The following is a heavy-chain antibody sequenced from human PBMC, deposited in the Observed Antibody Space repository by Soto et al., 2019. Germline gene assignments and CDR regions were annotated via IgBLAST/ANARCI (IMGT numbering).Heavy chain of an antibody. Sequence: GGSLRLSCAASGFTFSSYAMSWVRQAPGKGLEWVSAISGSGGSTYYADSVKGRFTISRDNSKNTLYLQMNSLRAEDTAVYYCAKVYVAYGSGSYYLPRHDAFDIWGQGTMVTVS. J-gene: IGHJ3*02. CDR2: ISGSGGST. CDR1: GFTFSSYA. D-gene: IGHD3-10*01. CDR3: AKVYVAYGSGSYYLPRHDAFDI. V-gene: IGHV3-23*01.